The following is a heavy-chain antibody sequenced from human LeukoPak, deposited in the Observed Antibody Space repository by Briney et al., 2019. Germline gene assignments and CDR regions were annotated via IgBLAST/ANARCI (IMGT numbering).Heavy chain of an antibody. CDR3: ATLAYYGSGWLTAGAFDI. V-gene: IGHV1-24*01. J-gene: IGHJ3*02. Sequence: ASVTVSFKVSGYTLTELSMHWVRQAPGKGLEWMGGFDPEDGETIYAQKFQGRVTMTEDTSTDTAYMELSSLRSEDTAVYYCATLAYYGSGWLTAGAFDIWGPGTMVTVSS. CDR1: GYTLTELS. CDR2: FDPEDGET. D-gene: IGHD3-10*01.